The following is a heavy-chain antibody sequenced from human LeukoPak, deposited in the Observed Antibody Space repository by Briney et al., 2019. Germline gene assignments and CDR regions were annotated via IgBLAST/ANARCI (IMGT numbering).Heavy chain of an antibody. V-gene: IGHV4-59*01. D-gene: IGHD2-15*01. J-gene: IGHJ3*02. Sequence: SETLSLTCTVSGVSISSYYWSWFRQPPGKGLEWIGYIYYSGSTNYNPSLKSRVTISVDTSKNQFSLKLSSVTAADTAVYYCAIRTQYCSGGSCYWAFDIWGQGTMVTVSS. CDR1: GVSISSYY. CDR3: AIRTQYCSGGSCYWAFDI. CDR2: IYYSGST.